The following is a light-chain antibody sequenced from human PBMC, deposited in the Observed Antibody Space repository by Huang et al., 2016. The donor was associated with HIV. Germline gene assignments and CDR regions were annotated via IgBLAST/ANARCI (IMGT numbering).Light chain of an antibody. CDR3: QHYGNWPPWT. J-gene: IGKJ1*01. V-gene: IGKV3-15*01. CDR1: QTIKTN. CDR2: DSS. Sequence: IVITQSPATLSVSPGERATLSCRASQTIKTNLVWYQQRLGQPPSLLIYDSSARATGVPVRVSGSGSGTNFTLTISSLQSEDFAVYYCQHYGNWPPWTFGPGTKVEMK.